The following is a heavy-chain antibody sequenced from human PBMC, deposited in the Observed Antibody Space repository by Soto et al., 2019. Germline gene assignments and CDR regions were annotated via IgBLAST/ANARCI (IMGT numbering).Heavy chain of an antibody. Sequence: QLLESGPGLVKPSETLSLTCTVSGGSISSSSYYWGWIRQPPGKGLEWIGSIYYSGSTYYNPSLKSRVTISVDTSKNQFSLKLSSVTAADTAVYYCARVQRYSGYDYDYWGQGTLVTVSS. D-gene: IGHD5-12*01. CDR3: ARVQRYSGYDYDY. J-gene: IGHJ4*02. V-gene: IGHV4-39*01. CDR1: GGSISSSSYY. CDR2: IYYSGST.